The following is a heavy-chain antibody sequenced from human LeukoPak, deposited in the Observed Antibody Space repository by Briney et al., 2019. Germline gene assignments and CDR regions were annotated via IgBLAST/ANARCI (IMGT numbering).Heavy chain of an antibody. CDR2: IIPIFGTA. V-gene: IGHV1-69*13. CDR1: GGTFSSYA. Sequence: SVKVSCKASGGTFSSYAISWVRQAPGQGLEWMGGIIPIFGTANYAQKFQGRVTITADESTSTAYMELSSLRSEDTAVYYCARAGRAAASANDYYYYYGMDVWGQGTTVTVSS. J-gene: IGHJ6*02. D-gene: IGHD6-13*01. CDR3: ARAGRAAASANDYYYYYGMDV.